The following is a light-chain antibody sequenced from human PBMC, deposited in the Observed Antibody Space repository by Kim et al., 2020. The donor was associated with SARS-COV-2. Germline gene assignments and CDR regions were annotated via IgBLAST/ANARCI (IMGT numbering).Light chain of an antibody. V-gene: IGKV3-11*01. CDR3: QQRSNWLT. CDR1: QSISSY. J-gene: IGKJ4*01. CDR2: DAS. Sequence: SLSPGERATLSCRASQSISSYLAWYQQKPGQAPRLLIYDASNRAAGIPARFSGSGSGTDFTLTISSLEPGDFALYYCQQRSNWLTFGGGTKVDIK.